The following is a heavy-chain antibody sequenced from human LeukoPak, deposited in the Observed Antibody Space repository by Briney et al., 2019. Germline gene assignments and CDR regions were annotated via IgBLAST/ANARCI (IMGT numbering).Heavy chain of an antibody. CDR2: VRQSGDIT. V-gene: IGHV3-23*01. J-gene: IGHJ3*02. CDR1: EFTFSNYV. CDR3: VRRGGSDGWGAFDI. D-gene: IGHD5-24*01. Sequence: GGSLRLSCAASEFTFSNYVMNWVRQAPGKGLEWVSSVRQSGDITYYADSVKGRFTISRDNSKNTLSLQMNSLSREDTAIYYCVRRGGSDGWGAFDIWGQGTVVTVSS.